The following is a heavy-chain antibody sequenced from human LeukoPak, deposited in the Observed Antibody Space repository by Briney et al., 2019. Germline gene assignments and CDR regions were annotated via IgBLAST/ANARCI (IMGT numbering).Heavy chain of an antibody. CDR1: GFSVSNNY. V-gene: IGHV3-66*01. D-gene: IGHD5-24*01. J-gene: IGHJ1*01. CDR3: ASRNMASIGVYFQH. CDR2: VYSGGGT. Sequence: GGSLRLSCAISGFSVSNNYVSWVRQAPGKGLEWVSVVYSGGGTNYAESVKGRFTISRDDSKNTVSLQMNSLRAEDTAVYYCASRNMASIGVYFQHWGQGTLVTVPS.